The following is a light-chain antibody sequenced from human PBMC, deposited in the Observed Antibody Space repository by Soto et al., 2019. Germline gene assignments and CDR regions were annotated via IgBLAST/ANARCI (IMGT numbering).Light chain of an antibody. V-gene: IGLV1-40*01. CDR3: QSYDSSLCV. Sequence: QSVLTQPPSVSGAPGQRVTISCTGSSSNIGAGYDVHWYQHLPRTAPKLLIYANTNRPSGVPDRFSGSKSGTSASLAITGLQPEDEADYYCQSYDSSLCVFGTGTKVTVL. J-gene: IGLJ1*01. CDR1: SSNIGAGYD. CDR2: ANT.